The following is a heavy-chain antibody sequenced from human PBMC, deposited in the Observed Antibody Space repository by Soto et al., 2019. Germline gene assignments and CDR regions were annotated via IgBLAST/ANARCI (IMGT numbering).Heavy chain of an antibody. CDR3: ARDRGVSGYDLYYYYGMDV. CDR2: ISAYNGNT. Sequence: QVQLVQSGAEVKKPGASVKVSCKASGYTFTSYGISWVRQAPGQGLEWMGWISAYNGNTNYAQKLKGRVTMTTDTSTSTAYMELRSLRSDDTAVYYCARDRGVSGYDLYYYYGMDVWGQGTTVTVSS. J-gene: IGHJ6*02. V-gene: IGHV1-18*01. CDR1: GYTFTSYG. D-gene: IGHD5-12*01.